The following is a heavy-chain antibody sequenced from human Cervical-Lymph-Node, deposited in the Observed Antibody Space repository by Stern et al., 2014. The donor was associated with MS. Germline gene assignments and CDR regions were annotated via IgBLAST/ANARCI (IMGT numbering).Heavy chain of an antibody. CDR1: GFTFRTHG. J-gene: IGHJ4*02. V-gene: IGHV3-33*01. CDR2: AWSNGRKE. D-gene: IGHD3-22*01. CDR3: ARDDDTSSHYSKFDY. Sequence: VQLVESGGGVVQPGTSLRLSCVASGFTFRTHGVHWVRQAPGKGLEWVAVAWSNGRKEYFADSVNGRFSISRDNTKNTLYLQMESLRVEDTAVYFCARDDDTSSHYSKFDYWGQGTVVTVSS.